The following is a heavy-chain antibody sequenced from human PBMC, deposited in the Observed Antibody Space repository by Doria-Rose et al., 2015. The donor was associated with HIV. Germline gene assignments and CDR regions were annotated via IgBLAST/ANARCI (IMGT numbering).Heavy chain of an antibody. Sequence: QEQLQASGPGLVKPLETLSLTCSVSGASVSSRGYYWNWIRQVPGKGLESLGYTYYTGTSDYSPSLKSRLNMAVDTSKNQFSLKLSFVTVADTAVYYCARMGSYRELDYWGQGALVIGSA. CDR2: TYYTGTS. CDR3: ARMGSYRELDY. D-gene: IGHD3-3*01. V-gene: IGHV4-31*03. J-gene: IGHJ4*02. CDR1: GASVSSRGYY.